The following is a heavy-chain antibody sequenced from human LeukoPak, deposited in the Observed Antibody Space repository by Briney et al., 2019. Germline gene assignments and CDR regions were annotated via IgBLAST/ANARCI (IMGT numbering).Heavy chain of an antibody. D-gene: IGHD4-17*01. CDR3: AREERYGDYVAY. Sequence: GGSLRLSCAAPGFTFSSYGMHWVRQAPGKGLEWVAVIWYDGSNKYYADSVKGRFTISRDNSKNTLYLQMNSLRAEDTAVYYCAREERYGDYVAYWGQGTLVTVSS. CDR2: IWYDGSNK. CDR1: GFTFSSYG. V-gene: IGHV3-33*01. J-gene: IGHJ4*02.